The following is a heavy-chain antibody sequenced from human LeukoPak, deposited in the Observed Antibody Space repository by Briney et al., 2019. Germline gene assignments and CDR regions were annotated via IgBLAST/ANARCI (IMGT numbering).Heavy chain of an antibody. Sequence: GGSLRLSCAASGFTFSSYAMSWVRQAPGKGLEWVSAISGSGGSTYYADSVKGRFTISRDKSKNTLYLQMNSLRAEDTAVYYCAILETYYYDSSGSDVFDYWGQGTLVTVSS. J-gene: IGHJ4*02. CDR1: GFTFSSYA. CDR3: AILETYYYDSSGSDVFDY. V-gene: IGHV3-23*01. CDR2: ISGSGGST. D-gene: IGHD3-22*01.